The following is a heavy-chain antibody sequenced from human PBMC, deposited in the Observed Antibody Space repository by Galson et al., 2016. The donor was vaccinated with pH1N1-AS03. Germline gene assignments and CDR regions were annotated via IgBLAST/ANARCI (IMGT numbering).Heavy chain of an antibody. J-gene: IGHJ4*02. Sequence: PALVKPTQTLTLTCTFSGFSLDSTDVNVAWIRQPPGKALEWLALIRWNGDKHYSPSLKNRLTVTKDTSKNQVVLTMTNLDPVDTATYFCAREFNWRIDYCVQGTLVTVSS. V-gene: IGHV2-5*01. D-gene: IGHD1-1*01. CDR1: GFSLDSTDVN. CDR3: AREFNWRIDY. CDR2: IRWNGDK.